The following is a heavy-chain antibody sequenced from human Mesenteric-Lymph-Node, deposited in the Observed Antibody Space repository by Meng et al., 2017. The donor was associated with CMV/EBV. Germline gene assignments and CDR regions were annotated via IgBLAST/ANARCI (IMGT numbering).Heavy chain of an antibody. J-gene: IGHJ4*02. CDR1: ISSSNW. CDR3: ARDGGYCSSTSCYPSGLDY. Sequence: ISSSNWWSWVRQPPGKGLEWIGEIYHSESTNYNPSLKSRVTISVDKSKNQFSLKLSSVTAADTAVYYCARDGGYCSSTSCYPSGLDYWGQGTLVTVSS. D-gene: IGHD2-2*01. V-gene: IGHV4-4*02. CDR2: IYHSEST.